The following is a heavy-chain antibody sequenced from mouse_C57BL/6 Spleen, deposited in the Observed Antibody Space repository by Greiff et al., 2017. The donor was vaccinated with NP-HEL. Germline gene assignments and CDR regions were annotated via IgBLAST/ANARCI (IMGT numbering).Heavy chain of an antibody. Sequence: EVQLQQSGAELVRPGASVKLSCTASGFNIKDDYMHWVKQRPEQGLEWIGWIDPENGDTEYASKFQGKATITADTSSNTAYLQLSSLTSEDTAVYYCTSKGYSNYRFAYWGQGTLVTVSA. V-gene: IGHV14-4*01. CDR3: TSKGYSNYRFAY. CDR2: IDPENGDT. CDR1: GFNIKDDY. D-gene: IGHD2-5*01. J-gene: IGHJ3*01.